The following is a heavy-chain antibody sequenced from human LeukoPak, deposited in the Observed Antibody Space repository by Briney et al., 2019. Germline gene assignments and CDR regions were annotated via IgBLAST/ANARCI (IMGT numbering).Heavy chain of an antibody. V-gene: IGHV3-48*04. D-gene: IGHD3-22*01. J-gene: IGHJ6*02. CDR1: GFTFSSYS. CDR3: AREYYYDSSGYYYYGMDV. Sequence: PGGSLRLSCAASGFTFSSYSMNWVRQAPGKGLEWVSYISSSSSTIYYADSVKGRFTISRDNAKNSLYLQMNSLRAEDTAVYYCAREYYYDSSGYYYYGMDVWGQGTTVTVSS. CDR2: ISSSSSTI.